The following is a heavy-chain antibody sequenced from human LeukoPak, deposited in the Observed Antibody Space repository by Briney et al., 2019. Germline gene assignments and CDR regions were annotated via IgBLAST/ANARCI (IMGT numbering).Heavy chain of an antibody. D-gene: IGHD3-10*01. CDR3: AVYYYGSGSPFYYYGMDV. CDR1: GGSISSSSYY. J-gene: IGHJ6*02. V-gene: IGHV4-39*07. Sequence: SETLSLTCTVSGGSISSSSYYWGWIRQPPGKGLEWIGSIYYSGSTYYNPSLKSRVTISVDTSKNQFSLKLSSVTAADTAVYYCAVYYYGSGSPFYYYGMDVWGQGTTVTVSS. CDR2: IYYSGST.